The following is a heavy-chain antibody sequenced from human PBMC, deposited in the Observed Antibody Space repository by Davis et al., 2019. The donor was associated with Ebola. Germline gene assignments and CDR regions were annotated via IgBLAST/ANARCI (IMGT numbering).Heavy chain of an antibody. CDR2: IYYSRSI. Sequence: MPSETLSLTCTVSGGSISSYYWSWIRQPPGKGLEWIGYIYYSRSINYNPSLKSRVTISVDTSKNQFSLKLSSVTAADTAVYYCIGGSSSFDYWGQGTLVTVSS. V-gene: IGHV4-59*08. CDR1: GGSISSYY. CDR3: IGGSSSFDY. D-gene: IGHD6-6*01. J-gene: IGHJ4*02.